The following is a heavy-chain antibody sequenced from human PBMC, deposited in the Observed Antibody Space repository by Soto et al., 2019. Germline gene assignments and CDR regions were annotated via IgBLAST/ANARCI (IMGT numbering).Heavy chain of an antibody. Sequence: SETLSLTCAVSGASVSSSDWWAWVRQPPGKGLQWIGEIYQSGKTNYNPSLESRVTMSIDRSMNEFSLKVTSLTAADTAVYYCASLTSQGPRFDSWGQGSLVTVSS. CDR2: IYQSGKT. J-gene: IGHJ4*02. V-gene: IGHV4-4*02. CDR3: ASLTSQGPRFDS. CDR1: GASVSSSDW.